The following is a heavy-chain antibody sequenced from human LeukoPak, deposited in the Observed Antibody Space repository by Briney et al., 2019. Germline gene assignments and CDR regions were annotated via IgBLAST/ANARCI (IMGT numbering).Heavy chain of an antibody. D-gene: IGHD6-19*01. V-gene: IGHV1-24*01. CDR1: GYTLTELS. J-gene: IGHJ3*02. Sequence: ASVKVSCKVSGYTLTELSMHWVRQAPGKGLEWMGGFDPEDGETIYAQKFQGRVTMTEDTSTDTAYMELSSLRSEDTAVYYCATETTVTVAGTNAFDIWGQGTMVTVSS. CDR2: FDPEDGET. CDR3: ATETTVTVAGTNAFDI.